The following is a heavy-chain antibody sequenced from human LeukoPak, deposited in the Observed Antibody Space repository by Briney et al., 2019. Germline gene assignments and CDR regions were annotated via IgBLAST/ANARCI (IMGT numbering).Heavy chain of an antibody. J-gene: IGHJ4*02. CDR2: IYYSGST. D-gene: IGHD3-3*01. V-gene: IGHV4-39*01. Sequence: SETLSLTCTVSGGSISSSSYYWGWIRQPPGKGLEWIGSIYYSGSTYYNPSLKSRVTISVDTSKSQFSLKLSFVTAADTAVYYCARHYYDFWSGYHFDYWGQGTLVTVSS. CDR1: GGSISSSSYY. CDR3: ARHYYDFWSGYHFDY.